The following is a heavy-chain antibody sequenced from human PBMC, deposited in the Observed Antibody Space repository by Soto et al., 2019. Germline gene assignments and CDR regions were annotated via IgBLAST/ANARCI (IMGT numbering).Heavy chain of an antibody. CDR3: TRDDFPYYGMDV. J-gene: IGHJ6*02. CDR1: GFTFGDYA. CDR2: IRSKAYGGTT. D-gene: IGHD3-3*01. Sequence: GGSLRLSCTASGFTFGDYAMSWVRQAPGKGLEWVGFIRSKAYGGTTEYAASVKGRFTISRDDSKSIAYLQMNSLKTEDTAVYYCTRDDFPYYGMDVWGQGTTVTV. V-gene: IGHV3-49*04.